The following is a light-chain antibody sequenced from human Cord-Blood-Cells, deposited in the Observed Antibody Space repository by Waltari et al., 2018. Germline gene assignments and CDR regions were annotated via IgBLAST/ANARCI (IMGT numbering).Light chain of an antibody. CDR3: QQYGSSQWT. J-gene: IGKJ1*01. CDR1: QSVSSSY. Sequence: EIVLTQSPGTLSLSPGERATLSCRASQSVSSSYLDWYQQKPGQAPRLLIYGASGKATGIPDRFSGSGSGTDFTLTISRLEPEDFAVYYCQQYGSSQWTFGQGTKVEIK. V-gene: IGKV3-20*01. CDR2: GAS.